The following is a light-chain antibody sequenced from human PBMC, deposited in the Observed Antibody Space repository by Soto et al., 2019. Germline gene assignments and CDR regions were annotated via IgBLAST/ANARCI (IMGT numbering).Light chain of an antibody. Sequence: ENVLTQSPGTLSSSPGERATRSCRASQSVRNNYLAWYQQKPGQAPRLLIFGASIRATGIPDRFSGSGSGTDFTLTISRLEPEDFAVFYCHQYDGAPHTFGQGTKLEIK. V-gene: IGKV3-20*01. CDR1: QSVRNNY. J-gene: IGKJ2*01. CDR2: GAS. CDR3: HQYDGAPHT.